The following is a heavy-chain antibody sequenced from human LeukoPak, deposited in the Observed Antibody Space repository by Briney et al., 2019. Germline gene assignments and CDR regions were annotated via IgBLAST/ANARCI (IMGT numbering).Heavy chain of an antibody. CDR2: IYYRGST. Sequence: PSETLSLTCAVSGYSISSSYWWGWIRQPPGKALEWIGYIYYRGSTYYNPSLKSRVTMSVDTSKNQFSLKLSSVTAADTAVYYCARGPRGGLRLGPPSRGGLSPPLFDPWGQGTLVTVSS. J-gene: IGHJ5*02. D-gene: IGHD3-16*01. V-gene: IGHV4-28*03. CDR1: GYSISSSYW. CDR3: ARGPRGGLRLGPPSRGGLSPPLFDP.